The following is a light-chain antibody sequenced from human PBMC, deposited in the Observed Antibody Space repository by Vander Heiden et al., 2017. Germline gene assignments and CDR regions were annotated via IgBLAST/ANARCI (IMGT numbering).Light chain of an antibody. V-gene: IGKV3-20*01. CDR2: GAS. CDR3: QQYGSSPPIT. CDR1: QSVSSSY. Sequence: EIVLTQSPGTLSLSPGERATLSCRASQSVSSSYLAWYQQKPGQGPRLLIFGASIRATGIPDRFSGSGSGTDFTLTISRLEPEDFAVYYCQQYGSSPPITFGQGTRLXIK. J-gene: IGKJ5*01.